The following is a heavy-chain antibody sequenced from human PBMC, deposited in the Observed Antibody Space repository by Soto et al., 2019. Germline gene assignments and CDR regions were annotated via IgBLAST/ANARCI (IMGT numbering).Heavy chain of an antibody. CDR1: GGTFSSYA. V-gene: IGHV1-69*01. CDR3: ARAGKRAHFDY. J-gene: IGHJ4*02. Sequence: QVQLVQSGAEVKKPGSSVKVSCTASGGTFSSYAISWVRQAPGQGLEWMGGIIPIFGTANYAQKFQGRITIAADESTSTADMGLSSLRAEDTAGYYCARAGKRAHFDYWGQGTLVTVSS. D-gene: IGHD1-1*01. CDR2: IIPIFGTA.